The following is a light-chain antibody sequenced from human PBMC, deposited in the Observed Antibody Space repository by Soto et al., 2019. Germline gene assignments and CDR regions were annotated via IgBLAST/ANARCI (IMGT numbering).Light chain of an antibody. CDR2: AAS. CDR1: QTIMTY. CDR3: QQYDSYYT. J-gene: IGKJ2*01. V-gene: IGKV1-39*01. Sequence: DIQMTQSPSSLSASVGDEVTITCRASQTIMTYLNWYQLKPGKPPRLLIYAASILQSGVPSRFSGSGSGTEFTLTINSLQPDDFATYYCQQYDSYYTFGQGTKVDNK.